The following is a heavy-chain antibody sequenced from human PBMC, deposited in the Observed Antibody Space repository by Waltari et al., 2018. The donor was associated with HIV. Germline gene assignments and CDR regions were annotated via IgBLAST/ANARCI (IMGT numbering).Heavy chain of an antibody. D-gene: IGHD6-13*01. Sequence: EVQLLESGGGLVQPGGSLRLSCRASGFSFSIYAMNWVRQAPGKGLGWVSGISGSGDNRYYADSVKCRVTISRDNSKNKVFLQMKSLRPEDTAFYYCTKDPVTAVGNINWFDPWGQGTLVTVSS. CDR2: ISGSGDNR. CDR3: TKDPVTAVGNINWFDP. CDR1: GFSFSIYA. J-gene: IGHJ5*02. V-gene: IGHV3-23*01.